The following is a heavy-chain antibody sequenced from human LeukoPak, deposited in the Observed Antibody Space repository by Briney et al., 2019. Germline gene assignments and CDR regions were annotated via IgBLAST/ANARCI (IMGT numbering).Heavy chain of an antibody. J-gene: IGHJ4*02. D-gene: IGHD3-22*01. CDR2: ISSSSSYI. Sequence: GGSLRLSCAASGFTFSSYSMNWVRQAPGKGPEWVSSISSSSSYIYYADSVKGRFTNSRDNAKNSLYLQMNSLRAEDTAVYYCASLPSSSRPPYYYDSSGFEKTDYWGQGTLVTVSS. V-gene: IGHV3-21*01. CDR3: ASLPSSSRPPYYYDSSGFEKTDY. CDR1: GFTFSSYS.